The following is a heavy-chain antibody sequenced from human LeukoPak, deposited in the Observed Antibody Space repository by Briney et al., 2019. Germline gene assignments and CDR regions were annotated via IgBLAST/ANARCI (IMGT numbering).Heavy chain of an antibody. CDR1: GFTFSSYS. D-gene: IGHD3-22*01. V-gene: IGHV3-21*01. J-gene: IGHJ3*02. CDR2: ISSSSSYI. Sequence: GGSLRLSCAASGFTFSSYSMNWVRQAPGKGLEWVSSISSSSSYIYYADSVKGRFTISRDNAKNSLYLQMNSLRAEDTAVFYCARETYSYYDSSGYYYRPGDAFDIWGQGTMVTVSS. CDR3: ARETYSYYDSSGYYYRPGDAFDI.